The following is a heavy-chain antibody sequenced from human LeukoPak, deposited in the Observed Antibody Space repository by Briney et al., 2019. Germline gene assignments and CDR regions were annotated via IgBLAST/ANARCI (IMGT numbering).Heavy chain of an antibody. CDR3: ARVRFGYGGFDP. J-gene: IGHJ5*02. Sequence: SETLSLTCTVSGGSISSYYWSWIRQPPGMGLDWIGYIYYSGSTNYNPSLKSRVTMSVDTSKNQFSLKLTSVTAADTAVYYCARVRFGYGGFDPWGQGTLVTVSS. CDR1: GGSISSYY. V-gene: IGHV4-59*01. CDR2: IYYSGST. D-gene: IGHD3-16*01.